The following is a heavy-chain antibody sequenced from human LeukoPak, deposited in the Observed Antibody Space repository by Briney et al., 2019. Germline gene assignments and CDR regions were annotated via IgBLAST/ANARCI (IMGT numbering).Heavy chain of an antibody. D-gene: IGHD2-2*01. CDR1: GGTFSNYG. Sequence: ASVKVSCKPSGGTFSNYGSSWVRPAPGQGLEWMGGIIPIFATASYAQKFQGRVTITTDESTSTAYMGLSSVRSDDTAVYYCANRGYCGSASCQELWGQGTLVTVSS. CDR3: ANRGYCGSASCQEL. CDR2: IIPIFATA. V-gene: IGHV1-69*05. J-gene: IGHJ4*02.